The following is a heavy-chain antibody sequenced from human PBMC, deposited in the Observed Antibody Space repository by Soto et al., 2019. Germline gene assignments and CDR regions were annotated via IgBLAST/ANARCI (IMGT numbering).Heavy chain of an antibody. CDR1: GFTFSGYS. V-gene: IGHV3-7*01. D-gene: IGHD1-1*01. J-gene: IGHJ4*02. CDR3: ARQRGCDY. Sequence: EVQLVESGGGLVQPGGSLRLSCAASGFTFSGYSMSWVRQAPGKGLEWVANIKQDGSEKYYVASVKGRFTISRDNAKNSVYLQMNSQRADDTAVYYCARQRGCDYWGQGTLVTVSS. CDR2: IKQDGSEK.